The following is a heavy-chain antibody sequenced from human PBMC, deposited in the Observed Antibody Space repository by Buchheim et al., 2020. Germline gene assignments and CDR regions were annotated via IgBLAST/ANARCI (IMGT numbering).Heavy chain of an antibody. V-gene: IGHV4-61*08. Sequence: QVQLQESGPGLVEPSETLSLTCTVSGGSVSSGGYYWSWIRQPPGKGLEWIGYVSYSASTNYNPPLKSRVTISVDTSKTQFSLKVRSVTAADTAVYYWAGGPYRTNDYWGQGTL. D-gene: IGHD1-26*01. CDR1: GGSVSSGGYY. J-gene: IGHJ4*02. CDR2: VSYSAST. CDR3: AGGPYRTNDY.